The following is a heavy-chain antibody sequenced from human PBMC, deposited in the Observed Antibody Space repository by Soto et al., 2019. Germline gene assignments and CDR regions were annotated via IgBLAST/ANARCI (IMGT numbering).Heavy chain of an antibody. J-gene: IGHJ6*02. CDR1: GFTFSSYG. V-gene: IGHV3-33*01. CDR3: AGGPYYDILTGYHDYYYYGMDV. CDR2: IWYDGSNK. Sequence: GGSLRLSCAASGFTFSSYGMHWVRQAPGKGLEWVAVIWYDGSNKYYADSVKGRFSISRDNSKNTLYLQMNSLRAEDTAVYYCAGGPYYDILTGYHDYYYYGMDVWGQGTTVTVSS. D-gene: IGHD3-9*01.